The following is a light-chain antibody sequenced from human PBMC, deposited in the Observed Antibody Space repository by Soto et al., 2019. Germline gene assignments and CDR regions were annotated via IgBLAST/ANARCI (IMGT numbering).Light chain of an antibody. Sequence: QSALTQPASVSGSPGQAMTISCTGTSSDVGDYNYVSWYQQHPGKAPKLMIYDVSNRPSGVSNRFSGSKSGNTASLTISGLQAEDEADYYCSSYSSGTTLVVFGGGTKLTVL. V-gene: IGLV2-14*03. CDR3: SSYSSGTTLVV. CDR1: SSDVGDYNY. J-gene: IGLJ2*01. CDR2: DVS.